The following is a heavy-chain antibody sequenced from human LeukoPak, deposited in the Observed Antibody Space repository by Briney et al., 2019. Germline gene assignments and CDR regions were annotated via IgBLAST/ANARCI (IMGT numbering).Heavy chain of an antibody. CDR3: ARVRDGYNDAYDI. Sequence: PVASVKVSCKASGYTFTGYYMHWVRQAPGQGLEWMGIINPSGGNTNYAQKFQGRVTMTRDTSTSTVYMELSSLKSEDTAVYYCARVRDGYNDAYDIWGQGTMVTASS. V-gene: IGHV1-46*01. CDR2: INPSGGNT. D-gene: IGHD5-24*01. CDR1: GYTFTGYY. J-gene: IGHJ3*02.